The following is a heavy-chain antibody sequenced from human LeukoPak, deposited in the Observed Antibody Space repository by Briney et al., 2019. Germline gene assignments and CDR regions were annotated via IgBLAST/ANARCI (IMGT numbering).Heavy chain of an antibody. Sequence: GESLKISCKGSGYSFTSYWIGWVRQMPGKGLEWMGIIYPGDSDTRYSPSFQGQVTISADKSISTAYPQWSSLKASDTAMYYCARLWYYDYVWGSYRQDDAFDIWGQGTMVTVSS. CDR3: ARLWYYDYVWGSYRQDDAFDI. V-gene: IGHV5-51*01. CDR1: GYSFTSYW. D-gene: IGHD3-16*02. CDR2: IYPGDSDT. J-gene: IGHJ3*02.